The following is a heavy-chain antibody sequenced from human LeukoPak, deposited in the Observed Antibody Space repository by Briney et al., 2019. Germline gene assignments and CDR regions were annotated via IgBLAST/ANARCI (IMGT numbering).Heavy chain of an antibody. V-gene: IGHV3-11*04. Sequence: GGSLRLSCAVSGFTFSDYFMTWIRQAPGKGLEWVSYISGSGSNKYYADSVKGRFTISRDNAKNSLYLQMNSLRAEDTAVYYCASLDIPDCSSISCPINPRDYWGQGTLVTVSS. J-gene: IGHJ4*02. CDR1: GFTFSDYF. D-gene: IGHD2-2*01. CDR3: ASLDIPDCSSISCPINPRDY. CDR2: ISGSGSNK.